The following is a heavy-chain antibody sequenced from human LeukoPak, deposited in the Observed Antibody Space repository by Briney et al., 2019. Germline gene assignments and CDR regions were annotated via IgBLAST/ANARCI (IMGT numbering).Heavy chain of an antibody. CDR2: INHSGST. D-gene: IGHD6-13*01. V-gene: IGHV4-34*01. CDR3: ARGRGKSYSSSWYYWFDP. J-gene: IGHJ5*02. Sequence: KTSETLSLTCAVYGGSFGGYYWSWIRQPPGKGLEWIGEINHSGSTNYNPSLKSRVTISVDTSKNQFSLKLSSVTAADTAVYYCARGRGKSYSSSWYYWFDPWGQGTLVTVSS. CDR1: GGSFGGYY.